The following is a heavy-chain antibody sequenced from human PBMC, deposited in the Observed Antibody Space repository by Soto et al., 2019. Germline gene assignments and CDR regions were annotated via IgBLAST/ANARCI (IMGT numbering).Heavy chain of an antibody. CDR1: GFTFSTYW. CDR2: IKPDGSEK. D-gene: IGHD6-13*01. V-gene: IGHV3-7*01. J-gene: IGHJ4*02. CDR3: ARGRRQLEY. Sequence: EVQLVESGGGLVQPGGSLTLSCTASGFTFSTYWMSWVRQAPGKGLECVANIKPDGSEKYYVDSMKGRFTISRDNAENAPYLQMNSLGAEDTAGYYCARGRRQLEYWGQGTLVTVSS.